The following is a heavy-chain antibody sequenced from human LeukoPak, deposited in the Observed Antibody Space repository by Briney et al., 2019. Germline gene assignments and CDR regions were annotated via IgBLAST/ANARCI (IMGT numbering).Heavy chain of an antibody. CDR2: IYFSGNT. Sequence: SETLSLTCTVPGDSFSSYYWSWIRQPAGKGLEWIGRIYFSGNTDYNPSLKNRVTISVDKSKNQFSLRLNSVTAADTAVYYCASVPGPADYWGQGTLVTVSS. J-gene: IGHJ4*02. CDR3: ASVPGPADY. V-gene: IGHV4-4*07. CDR1: GDSFSSYY.